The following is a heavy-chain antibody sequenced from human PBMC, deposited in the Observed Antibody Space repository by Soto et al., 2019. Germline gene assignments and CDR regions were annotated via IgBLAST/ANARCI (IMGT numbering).Heavy chain of an antibody. V-gene: IGHV4-34*01. J-gene: IGHJ6*03. D-gene: IGHD3-10*01. Sequence: QVQLQQWGAGLLKPSETLSLTCAVYGGSFSGYYWSWIRQPPGKGLEWIGEINHSGSTNYNPSLKGRVTISGDTSEDKFSLKLSSVTAADTAVCYCARGRITMVRERRLQLRYMDGWGKGTTVTVSS. CDR1: GGSFSGYY. CDR2: INHSGST. CDR3: ARGRITMVRERRLQLRYMDG.